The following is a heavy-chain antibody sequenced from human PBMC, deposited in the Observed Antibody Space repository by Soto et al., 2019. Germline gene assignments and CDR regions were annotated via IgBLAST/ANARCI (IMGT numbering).Heavy chain of an antibody. CDR2: ISSTTNYI. Sequence: GGSLRLSCAASGFTFTRYSMNWVRQAPGKGLEWVSSISSTTNYIYYGDSMTGRFTISRDNAKNSLYLEMNSLRAEDTAVYYCARESEDLTANFDYWGQGTLVTVSS. CDR3: ARESEDLTANFDY. J-gene: IGHJ4*02. CDR1: GFTFTRYS. V-gene: IGHV3-21*06.